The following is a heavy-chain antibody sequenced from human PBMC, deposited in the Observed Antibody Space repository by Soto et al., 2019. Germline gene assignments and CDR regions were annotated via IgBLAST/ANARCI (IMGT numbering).Heavy chain of an antibody. CDR1: GGSISNYC. D-gene: IGHD2-21*01. CDR3: ARLALWGVRGDFDY. CDR2: IYYSGTT. Sequence: PSETMSLTCTVSGGSISNYCWSWIRQPTGKGLEWIGYIYYSGTTNYNPSLKSRVTISVDTSKNQFSLRLSSMTAADTAVYYCARLALWGVRGDFDYCGQGTTVTVSS. V-gene: IGHV4-59*08. J-gene: IGHJ4*03.